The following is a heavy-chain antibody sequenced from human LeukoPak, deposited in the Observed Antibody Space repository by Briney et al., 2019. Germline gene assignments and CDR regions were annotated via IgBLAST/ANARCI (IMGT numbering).Heavy chain of an antibody. CDR2: IYTSGST. Sequence: SQTLSLTCAVSGGSISSGSYYWSWIRQPAGKGLEWIGRIYTSGSTNYNPSLKSRVTISVDTSKNQFSLKLSSVTAADTAVYYCAREGDDAFDIWGQGTMVTVSS. J-gene: IGHJ3*02. CDR1: GGSISSGSYY. CDR3: AREGDDAFDI. V-gene: IGHV4-61*02. D-gene: IGHD1-26*01.